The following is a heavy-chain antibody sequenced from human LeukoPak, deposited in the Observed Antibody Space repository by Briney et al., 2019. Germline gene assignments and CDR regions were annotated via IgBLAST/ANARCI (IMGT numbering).Heavy chain of an antibody. CDR3: ARMTTVRGYYYYYYMDV. Sequence: VASVKVSCKASGGTFSSYAISWVRQAPGQGLEWMGRIIPIFGTANYAQKFQGRVTITTDESTSTGYMELSSLRSEDTAVYYCARMTTVRGYYYYYYMDVWGKGTTVTVSS. D-gene: IGHD4-11*01. CDR1: GGTFSSYA. CDR2: IIPIFGTA. V-gene: IGHV1-69*05. J-gene: IGHJ6*03.